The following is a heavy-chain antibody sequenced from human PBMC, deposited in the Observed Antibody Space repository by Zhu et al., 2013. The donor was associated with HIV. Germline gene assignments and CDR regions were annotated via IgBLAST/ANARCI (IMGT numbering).Heavy chain of an antibody. J-gene: IGHJ4*02. V-gene: IGHV4-31*03. CDR3: TRDHTNFYYFDS. Sequence: QVQLQESGPGLVKPSQTLSLTCTVSGGSVISGAYYWSWIRQYPGKGLEWIGYIYYSGSTYYNPSLKSRVTISLDTSRDQFSLKLNSVTAADTAVYYCTRDHTNFYYFDSWGQGTLVTVSS. CDR1: GGSVISGAYY. D-gene: IGHD1-7*01. CDR2: IYYSGST.